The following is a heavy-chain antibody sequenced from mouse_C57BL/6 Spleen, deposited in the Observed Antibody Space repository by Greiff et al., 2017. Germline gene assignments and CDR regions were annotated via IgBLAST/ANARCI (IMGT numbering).Heavy chain of an antibody. CDR1: GYTFTGYW. V-gene: IGHV1-9*01. CDR3: ASPDSSGYGAMDY. Sequence: QVQLQQSGAELMKPGASVKLSCKATGYTFTGYWIEWVKQRPGHGLEWIGEILPGSGSTNYNEKFKGKATFTADTSSNTAYMQLSSLTTEDSAIYYGASPDSSGYGAMDYWGQGTSVTVAS. J-gene: IGHJ4*01. D-gene: IGHD3-2*02. CDR2: ILPGSGST.